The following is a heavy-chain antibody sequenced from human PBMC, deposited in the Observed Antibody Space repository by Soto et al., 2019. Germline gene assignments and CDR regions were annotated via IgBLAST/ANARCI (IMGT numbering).Heavy chain of an antibody. CDR2: INRDSRNI. V-gene: IGHV3-23*01. CDR1: GFTFSTYA. Sequence: GGSLRLSCAASGFTFSTYAMTWVRQAPGKGLEWVSTINRDSRNIYYADSVRGRVTISRDNSKNTLYLQMHSLRAEDTAIYYCAKTHITSWGVFDSWGQGSLVTVSS. CDR3: AKTHITSWGVFDS. J-gene: IGHJ4*02. D-gene: IGHD3-10*01.